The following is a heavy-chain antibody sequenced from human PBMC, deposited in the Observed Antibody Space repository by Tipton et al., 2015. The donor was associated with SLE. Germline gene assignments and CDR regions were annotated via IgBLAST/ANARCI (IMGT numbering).Heavy chain of an antibody. Sequence: TLSLTCIVSGDSISSSSYFWGWIRQPPGKGLDWIGSIYYSGSTYYNPSLTSRVAISVDPSKNQFSLKFHSVTAADTAVYYCARDPGGYGNFWGLGTLVTVSS. D-gene: IGHD5-18*01. J-gene: IGHJ4*02. CDR2: IYYSGST. CDR3: ARDPGGYGNF. CDR1: GDSISSSSYF. V-gene: IGHV4-39*07.